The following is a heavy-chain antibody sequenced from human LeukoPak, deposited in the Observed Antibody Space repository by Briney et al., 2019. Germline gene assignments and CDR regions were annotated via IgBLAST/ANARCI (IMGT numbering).Heavy chain of an antibody. J-gene: IGHJ4*02. V-gene: IGHV4-59*01. CDR2: IYYSGST. CDR3: ARETLYCSGGSCYDYFDY. D-gene: IGHD2-15*01. CDR1: GGSISSYY. Sequence: PSETLSLTCTVSGGSISSYYWSWIRQPPGKGLEWIGYIYYSGSTNYNPSLKSRVTISVDTSKNQFSLKLRSVTAADTAVYYCARETLYCSGGSCYDYFDYWGQGTLVTVSS.